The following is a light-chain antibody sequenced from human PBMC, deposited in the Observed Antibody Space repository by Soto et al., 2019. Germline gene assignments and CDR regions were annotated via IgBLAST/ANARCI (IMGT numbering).Light chain of an antibody. Sequence: QSVLTQPPSASGTPGQKVTISCSGSSSNIGSNTVNWYQQLPGTAPKLVIYSNNQLPSGVPDRFSGSKSGTSASLAISGLQAEDEADYYCATWDDSLNGHVVFGGGTKLTVL. V-gene: IGLV1-44*01. CDR2: SNN. J-gene: IGLJ2*01. CDR1: SSNIGSNT. CDR3: ATWDDSLNGHVV.